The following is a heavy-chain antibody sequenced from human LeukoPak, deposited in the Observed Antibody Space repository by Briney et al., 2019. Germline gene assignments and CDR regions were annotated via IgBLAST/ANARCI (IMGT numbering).Heavy chain of an antibody. CDR1: GGSISTYY. CDR2: VYYNGNT. D-gene: IGHD3-3*01. J-gene: IGHJ6*03. CDR3: ARLLGGDPYYMHV. Sequence: EPSETLSLTCTVSGGSISTYYWSWIRQPPGKGLEWIGSVYYNGNTYYNPSLKSRVTISPDTSKNQFSLKLSSVTAADTAVYYCARLLGGDPYYMHVWGKGTTVTVSS. V-gene: IGHV4-59*01.